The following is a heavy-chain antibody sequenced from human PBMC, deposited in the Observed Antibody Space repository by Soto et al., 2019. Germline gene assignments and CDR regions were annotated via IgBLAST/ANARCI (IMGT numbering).Heavy chain of an antibody. J-gene: IGHJ5*02. CDR1: GGSLSDAW. CDR3: ARTDYLHP. V-gene: IGHV4-34*01. Sequence: SETLSLTCAVSGGSLSDAWWCWIRQAPGKGLEWIGEVSHSGVTNYNPSFRSRLTISIDTSKKQFSLMLASVSASDTAVYYCARTDYLHPWGQGTLVTVSS. D-gene: IGHD5-12*01. CDR2: VSHSGVT.